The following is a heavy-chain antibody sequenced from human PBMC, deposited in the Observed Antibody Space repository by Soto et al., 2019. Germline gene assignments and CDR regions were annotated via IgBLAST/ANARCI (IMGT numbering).Heavy chain of an antibody. Sequence: SETLSLTCTVSGGSISSSSYYWGWIRQPPGKGREWIGSTYYSGSTYYNPSLKSRVTISVDTSKNQFSLMLSTVTAADTSVYYCARQEYRDWNDREARWFDPWGQGTLVTVSS. CDR2: TYYSGST. V-gene: IGHV4-39*01. J-gene: IGHJ5*02. CDR3: ARQEYRDWNDREARWFDP. D-gene: IGHD1-1*01. CDR1: GGSISSSSYY.